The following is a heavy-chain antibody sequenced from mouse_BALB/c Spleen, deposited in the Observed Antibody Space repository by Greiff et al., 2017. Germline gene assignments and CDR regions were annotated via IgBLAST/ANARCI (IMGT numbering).Heavy chain of an antibody. CDR3: TRSELGGFAY. J-gene: IGHJ3*01. D-gene: IGHD3-1*01. CDR1: GYSFTSYW. CDR2: IYPGNSDT. Sequence: VQLQQSGTVLARPGASVKMSCKASGYSFTSYWMHWVKQRPGQGLEWIGAIYPGNSDTSYNQKFKGKAKLTAVTPASTAYMELSSLTNEDSAVYYCTRSELGGFAYWGQGTLVTVSA. V-gene: IGHV1-5*01.